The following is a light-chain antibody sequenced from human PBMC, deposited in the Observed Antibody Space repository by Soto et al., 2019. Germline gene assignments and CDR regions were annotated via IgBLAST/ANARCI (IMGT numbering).Light chain of an antibody. V-gene: IGKV3-15*01. CDR2: DAS. J-gene: IGKJ4*01. Sequence: EIVMTQSPATLSASPGEGATLSCKAGQTVYNNLAWSQQRPGQPPRLLIYDASTRATVISARFSGSGYGTEFTLTISSLQSEDFAGYFCQQCRNWPLTFGGGTKVEIK. CDR1: QTVYNN. CDR3: QQCRNWPLT.